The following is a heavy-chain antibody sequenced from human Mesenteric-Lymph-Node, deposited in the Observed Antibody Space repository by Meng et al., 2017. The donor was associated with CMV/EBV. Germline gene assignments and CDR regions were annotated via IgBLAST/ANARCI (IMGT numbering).Heavy chain of an antibody. J-gene: IGHJ3*02. CDR1: GFTVSSNY. D-gene: IGHD4-17*01. CDR3: AKDSVGDYDPKFAFDI. CDR2: IYSCGST. V-gene: IGHV3-66*03. Sequence: GGSLRLSCAASGFTVSSNYMSWVRQAPGKGLEWVSVIYSCGSTYYADSVKGRFTISRDNSKNTLYLQMNSLRAEDTAVFYCAKDSVGDYDPKFAFDIWGQGTMVTVSS.